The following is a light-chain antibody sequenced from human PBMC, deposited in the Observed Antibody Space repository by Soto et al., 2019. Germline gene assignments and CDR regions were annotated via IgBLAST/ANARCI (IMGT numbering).Light chain of an antibody. CDR3: QQYYTYWHM. CDR1: QDIRNY. Sequence: DIQMTQSPPSLSASVGDRVTITCQASQDIRNYLNWYQQKPGKAPKLLIYDASNLESGVPSTFSGSGSGTEFTLTISSLQPDDFATYYCQQYYTYWHMFGQGTRVEIK. V-gene: IGKV1-33*01. J-gene: IGKJ1*01. CDR2: DAS.